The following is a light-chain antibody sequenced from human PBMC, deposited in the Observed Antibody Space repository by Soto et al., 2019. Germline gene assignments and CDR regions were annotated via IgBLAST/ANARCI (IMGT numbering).Light chain of an antibody. J-gene: IGKJ5*01. CDR1: QSVSSSS. CDR2: GTS. V-gene: IGKV3D-20*02. Sequence: EIVLTQSPGTLSLSPGERATLSCRASQSVSSSSLAWYQQRPGQAPRLLISGTSSRATGIPDRFSGSGSGTDFTLTISTLEPEDFAVYYCQQRRSWPPTIPFGQGTRLE. CDR3: QQRRSWPPTIP.